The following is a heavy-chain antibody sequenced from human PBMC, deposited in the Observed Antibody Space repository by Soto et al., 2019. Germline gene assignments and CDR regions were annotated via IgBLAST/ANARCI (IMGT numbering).Heavy chain of an antibody. CDR3: ANGKYGVRYYYGMDV. Sequence: QVQLVESGGGVVQPGTSLRLSCVVSGLTFRDSGMHWVRQAPGKGLEWVAVISFDGSERHYRDSVKGRFSISRDNSRNTPYLQMNSLRGDDSVVYYCANGKYGVRYYYGMDVWGQGAPVTVSS. J-gene: IGHJ6*02. V-gene: IGHV3-30*18. D-gene: IGHD1-26*01. CDR1: GLTFRDSG. CDR2: ISFDGSER.